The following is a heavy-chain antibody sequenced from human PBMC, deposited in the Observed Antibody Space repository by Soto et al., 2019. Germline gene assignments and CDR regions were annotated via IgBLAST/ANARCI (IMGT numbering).Heavy chain of an antibody. CDR2: INAGKGIT. V-gene: IGHV1-3*01. Sequence: ASVKVSCKASGYTFTSHAMHWVRQAPGQRLEWMGWINAGKGITKYSQKFQGRVTITRDTSASTAYMELSSLRSEDTAVYYCARDGTYYDILTGYYYGMDVWGQGTTVTVS. D-gene: IGHD3-9*01. J-gene: IGHJ6*02. CDR1: GYTFTSHA. CDR3: ARDGTYYDILTGYYYGMDV.